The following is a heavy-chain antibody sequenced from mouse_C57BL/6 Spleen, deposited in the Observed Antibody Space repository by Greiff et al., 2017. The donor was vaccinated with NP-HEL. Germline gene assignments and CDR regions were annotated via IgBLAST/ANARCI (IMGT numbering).Heavy chain of an antibody. V-gene: IGHV5-17*01. D-gene: IGHD1-3*01. CDR3: ARIHKGYAMDY. J-gene: IGHJ4*01. CDR1: GFTFSDYG. Sequence: EVKVVESGGGLVKPGGSLKLSCAASGFTFSDYGMHWVRQAPEKGLEWVAYISSGSSTIYYADTVKGRFTISRDNAKNTLFLQMTSLRSEDTAMYYCARIHKGYAMDYWGQGTSVTVSS. CDR2: ISSGSSTI.